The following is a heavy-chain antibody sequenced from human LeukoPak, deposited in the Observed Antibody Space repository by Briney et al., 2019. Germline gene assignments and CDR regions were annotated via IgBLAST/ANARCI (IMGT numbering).Heavy chain of an antibody. Sequence: GGSLRLSCAASGFTFSSYGMHWVRQAPGKGLEWVASIKEDGSEKYYVDSVKGRFTISRDNAKNSVYLQMNSLRAEDTAVYSCAREAAGGTKGVSGTFDIWGQGTMVTVSS. CDR1: GFTFSSYG. V-gene: IGHV3-7*01. J-gene: IGHJ3*02. CDR2: IKEDGSEK. CDR3: AREAAGGTKGVSGTFDI. D-gene: IGHD6-13*01.